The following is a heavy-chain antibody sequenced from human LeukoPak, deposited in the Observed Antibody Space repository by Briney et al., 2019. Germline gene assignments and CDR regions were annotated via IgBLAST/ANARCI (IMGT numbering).Heavy chain of an antibody. J-gene: IGHJ6*03. D-gene: IGHD2-2*01. CDR3: ARGLVPTAMTHYYMDV. CDR1: GGSISSYY. V-gene: IGHV4-4*07. CDR2: IYTSGST. Sequence: SETLSLTCTVSGGSISSYYWSWIRQPAGEGLEWIRRIYTSGSTNYNPSLKSRVTISLDTSKNQFSLKLSSVTAADTAVYYCARGLVPTAMTHYYMDVWGKGTTVTVSS.